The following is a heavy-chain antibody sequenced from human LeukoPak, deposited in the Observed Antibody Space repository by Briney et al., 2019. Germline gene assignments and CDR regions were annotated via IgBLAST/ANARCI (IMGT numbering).Heavy chain of an antibody. J-gene: IGHJ5*02. D-gene: IGHD1-26*01. CDR1: GVSLSSGGYY. V-gene: IGHV4-30-2*02. CDR3: ARLSGSYSSWFDP. Sequence: PSETLSLTCTVSGVSLSSGGYYWSWIRQPPGEGLEWIGYIHHSGSTYYDPSLKSRVTISVDTSKNQFSLKLSSVTAADTAVYYCARLSGSYSSWFDPWGQGTLVTVSS. CDR2: IHHSGST.